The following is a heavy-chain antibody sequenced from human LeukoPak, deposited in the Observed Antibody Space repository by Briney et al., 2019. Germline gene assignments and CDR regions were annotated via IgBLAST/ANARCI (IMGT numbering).Heavy chain of an antibody. CDR2: IYHSGST. V-gene: IGHV4-30-2*01. CDR3: ARDRRDYYYGMDV. Sequence: LRLSCAASGFTFSSYAMSWVRQAPGKGLEWIGYIYHSGSTYYNPSLKSRVTISVDRSKNQFSLKLSSVTAADTAVYYCARDRRDYYYGMDVWGQGTTVTVSS. CDR1: GFTFSSYA. J-gene: IGHJ6*02.